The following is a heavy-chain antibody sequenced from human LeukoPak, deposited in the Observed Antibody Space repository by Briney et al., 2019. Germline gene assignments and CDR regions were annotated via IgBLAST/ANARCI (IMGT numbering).Heavy chain of an antibody. D-gene: IGHD1-26*01. CDR3: ARGIVGASFDY. CDR1: GGTFSSYA. J-gene: IGHJ4*02. CDR2: IIPIFGTA. Sequence: SVKVSCKASGGTFSSYAISWVRQAPGQGLEWMGGIIPIFGTANYAQKLQGRVTMTTDTSTSTAYMELRSLRSDDTAVYYCARGIVGASFDYWGQGTLVTVSS. V-gene: IGHV1-69*05.